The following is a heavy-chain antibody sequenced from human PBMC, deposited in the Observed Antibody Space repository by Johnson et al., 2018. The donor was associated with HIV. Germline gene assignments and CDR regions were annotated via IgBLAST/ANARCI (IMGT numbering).Heavy chain of an antibody. CDR3: TRRDSSELGDAFDI. V-gene: IGHV3-30-3*01. CDR2: ISYDGSNK. Sequence: QVQLVESGVGVVQPGRSLRLSCAASGFTFSSYAMHWVRQAPGKGLEWVAVISYDGSNKYYADSVKGRFTISRDNAKNSLYLQMNSLRAEDTALYFCTRRDSSELGDAFDIWGQGTMVTVSS. D-gene: IGHD6-6*01. CDR1: GFTFSSYA. J-gene: IGHJ3*02.